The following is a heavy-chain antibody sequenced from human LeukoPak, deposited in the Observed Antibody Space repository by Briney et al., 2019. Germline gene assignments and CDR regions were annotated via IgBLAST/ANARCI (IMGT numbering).Heavy chain of an antibody. CDR2: ISTSGGLSSV. CDR1: GFIFSSFS. V-gene: IGHV3-21*01. CDR3: ARGGSLAVAPHLYYFDY. J-gene: IGHJ4*02. Sequence: GGSLRLSCAASGFIFSSFSVNWVRQAPGKGLEWVSSISTSGGLSSVYYADSVKGRFTTSRDNAKNSLFLQMNSLGAEDTAVYYCARGGSLAVAPHLYYFDYWGRGTLVTVSS. D-gene: IGHD6-19*01.